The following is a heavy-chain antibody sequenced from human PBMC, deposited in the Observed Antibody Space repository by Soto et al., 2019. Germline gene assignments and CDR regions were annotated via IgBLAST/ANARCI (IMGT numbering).Heavy chain of an antibody. CDR3: ALGVTGTLAF. CDR1: GYSISSGYY. J-gene: IGHJ1*01. CDR2: VYHNGVA. V-gene: IGHV4-38-2*01. D-gene: IGHD1-20*01. Sequence: AETQSLTFDVSGYSISSGYYWNWIRQSPGKGLEWLVCVYHNGVAFYNPSLESWLMLTPDTAKTSFSMTVTSLGAADTAVYFCALGVTGTLAFRGQG.